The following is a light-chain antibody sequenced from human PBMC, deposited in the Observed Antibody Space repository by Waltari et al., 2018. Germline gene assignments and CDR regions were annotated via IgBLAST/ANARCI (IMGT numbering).Light chain of an antibody. CDR1: QSIGSK. V-gene: IGKV3-15*01. CDR3: QQYNNWPPGT. CDR2: GAS. J-gene: IGKJ1*01. Sequence: ETVVTQSPATLSVSPGERVTLSCRTSQSIGSKLAWYQQKPGQSPRLLIYGASIRATGIPARFSGSGSETVFTLTISSLQSEDFAVYYCQQYNNWPPGTFGQGTKVEI.